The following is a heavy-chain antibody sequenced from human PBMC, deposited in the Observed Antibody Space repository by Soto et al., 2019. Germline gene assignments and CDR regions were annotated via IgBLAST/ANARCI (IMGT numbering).Heavy chain of an antibody. CDR3: AKDLTLGIVGAWGHYFEY. Sequence: QVQLVESGGGVLQPGRSLRLSCAASGFTFSSFAMHWVRQAPGKGLGGGAFISYDGSNTYYADSVKGRVTISRDNSKKTVYLEINSLRAEDTAVYHCAKDLTLGIVGAWGHYFEYWGQGTLVTVSS. CDR1: GFTFSSFA. CDR2: ISYDGSNT. D-gene: IGHD1-26*01. V-gene: IGHV3-30-3*01. J-gene: IGHJ4*02.